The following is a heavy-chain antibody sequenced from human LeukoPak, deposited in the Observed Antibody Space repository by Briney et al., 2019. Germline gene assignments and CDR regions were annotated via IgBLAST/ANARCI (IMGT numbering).Heavy chain of an antibody. J-gene: IGHJ6*02. V-gene: IGHV1-69*11. Sequence: SVKVSCKASGGTFSSDAINWVRRAPGQGLEWMGRIIPILGTTNYAQKFQGRVTITADESTSTAYMELSSLRSEDTAVYYCARTDPLPYSHGMDVWGQGTLVTVSS. CDR3: ARTDPLPYSHGMDV. CDR1: GGTFSSDA. D-gene: IGHD2-15*01. CDR2: IIPILGTT.